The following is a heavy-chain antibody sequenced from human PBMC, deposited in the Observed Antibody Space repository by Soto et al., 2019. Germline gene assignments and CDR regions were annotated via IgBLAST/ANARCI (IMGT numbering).Heavy chain of an antibody. CDR3: AKLKTGTTWDYFDY. CDR1: GFTFSSYG. CDR2: ISYDGSNK. D-gene: IGHD1-1*01. J-gene: IGHJ4*02. V-gene: IGHV3-30*18. Sequence: QVQLVASGGGVVQPGRSLRLSCAASGFTFSSYGMHWVRQAPGKGLEWVAVISYDGSNKYYADSVTGRFTISRDNSKNTLYLQMNSLRAEDTAVYYCAKLKTGTTWDYFDYWGQGTLVTVSS.